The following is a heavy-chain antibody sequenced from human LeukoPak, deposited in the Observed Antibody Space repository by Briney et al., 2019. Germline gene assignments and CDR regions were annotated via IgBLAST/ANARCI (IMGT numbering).Heavy chain of an antibody. V-gene: IGHV3-33*08. J-gene: IGHJ5*02. D-gene: IGHD6-19*01. CDR1: GFTFSSYS. CDR3: ARSIAVTGPGWFDP. CDR2: IWYDGSQK. Sequence: GGSLRLSCAASGFTFSSYSMNWVRQAPGKGLEWVAAIWYDGSQKYYAESVKGRFTISRDNSENTVYVQMNSLRAEDTAVYYCARSIAVTGPGWFDPWGQGTLVTVSS.